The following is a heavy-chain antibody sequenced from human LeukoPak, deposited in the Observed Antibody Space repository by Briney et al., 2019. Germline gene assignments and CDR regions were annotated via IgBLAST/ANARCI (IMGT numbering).Heavy chain of an antibody. CDR3: TRGYYYESSGPNIPFDY. Sequence: GGSLRLSCAASGFTFSTYWMHRVRQAPGKGLVWVSRIKSDGSSTTYADSVKGRFTISRDNAKNRLYLQMNSLRAEDTAVYYCTRGYYYESSGPNIPFDYWGQGALVIVSS. CDR2: IKSDGSST. V-gene: IGHV3-74*01. D-gene: IGHD3-22*01. CDR1: GFTFSTYW. J-gene: IGHJ4*02.